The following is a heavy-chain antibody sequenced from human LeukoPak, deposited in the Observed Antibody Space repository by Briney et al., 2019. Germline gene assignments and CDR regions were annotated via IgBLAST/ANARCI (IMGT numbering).Heavy chain of an antibody. Sequence: GGSLRLSCVASGCPFSSYWMTWVRQAPGKGLEWVANIRQDGSKKSYVDSVKGRFTISRDNAKNSLYLQMNSLRAEDTAIYYCTRVGYIDEGIDYWGQGTPVTVSS. CDR2: IRQDGSKK. J-gene: IGHJ4*02. D-gene: IGHD5-24*01. CDR3: TRVGYIDEGIDY. CDR1: GCPFSSYW. V-gene: IGHV3-7*04.